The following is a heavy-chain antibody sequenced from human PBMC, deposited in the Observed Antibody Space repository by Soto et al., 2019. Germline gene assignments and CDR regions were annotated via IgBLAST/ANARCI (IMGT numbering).Heavy chain of an antibody. Sequence: GGSMILSCTASGFTFSSYSMNWVRQDPGKGLEWVSSISSSSSYIYYADSVKGRFTISRDNDKNSLYLQMNSLRAEDTAVYYCAREDWYFDLWGRGTLVTVSS. J-gene: IGHJ2*01. CDR2: ISSSSSYI. CDR1: GFTFSSYS. CDR3: AREDWYFDL. V-gene: IGHV3-21*01.